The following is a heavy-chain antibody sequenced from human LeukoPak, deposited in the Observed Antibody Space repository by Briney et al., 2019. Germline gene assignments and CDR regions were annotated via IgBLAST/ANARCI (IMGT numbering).Heavy chain of an antibody. V-gene: IGHV3-7*03. CDR2: IKQDGSET. J-gene: IGHJ5*02. Sequence: GGSLRLSCAASAFTFNRYWMSWVRQAPGKGLEWVANIKQDGSETNYVDSVKGRFTISRDNAKNSLSLQMNSLRAEDTAVYYCARALPFDPWGQGTLVTVSS. D-gene: IGHD5/OR15-5a*01. CDR3: ARALPFDP. CDR1: AFTFNRYW.